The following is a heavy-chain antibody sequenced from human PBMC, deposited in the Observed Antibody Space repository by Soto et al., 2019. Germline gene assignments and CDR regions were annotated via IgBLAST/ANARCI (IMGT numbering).Heavy chain of an antibody. CDR3: ARDRGVVTGQDFDY. J-gene: IGHJ4*02. Sequence: QVRLEESGGGLVKPGGSLRLSCAASGFTFSAVYMSWIRQAPNKGLEYISYISSSGTSANYADSVKGRFTISRDNAKNSLYLQMNSLRAEDTAVYYCARDRGVVTGQDFDYWGQGALVTVSS. D-gene: IGHD3-10*01. CDR1: GFTFSAVY. V-gene: IGHV3-11*05. CDR2: ISSSGTSA.